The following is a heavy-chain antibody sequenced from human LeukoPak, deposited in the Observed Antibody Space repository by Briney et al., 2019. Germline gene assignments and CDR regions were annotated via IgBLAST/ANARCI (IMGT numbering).Heavy chain of an antibody. V-gene: IGHV3-21*01. Sequence: GGSLRLSCAGSGFTFSRYNMNWFRQAPGKGLERVSSISSRSSYIFYADSVKGRFTISRDNAKNSLYLQMNSLGAEDTAGYYCARDAQWLVPEGYYYYMDVWGKGTTVTVSS. D-gene: IGHD6-19*01. CDR3: ARDAQWLVPEGYYYYMDV. CDR2: ISSRSSYI. CDR1: GFTFSRYN. J-gene: IGHJ6*03.